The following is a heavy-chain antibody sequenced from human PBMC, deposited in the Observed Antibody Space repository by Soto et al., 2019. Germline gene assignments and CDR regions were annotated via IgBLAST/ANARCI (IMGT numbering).Heavy chain of an antibody. D-gene: IGHD6-13*01. J-gene: IGHJ4*02. CDR2: ISYDGSNK. Sequence: QVQLVESGGGVVQPGRSLRLSCAASGFTFSSYGMHWVRQAPGKGLEWVAVISYDGSNKYYADSVKGRFTISRDNSKNTLYLQRNSLSAEDTAVYYCAKDLEGAAAGTSPFDYWGQGTLVTVSS. CDR1: GFTFSSYG. CDR3: AKDLEGAAAGTSPFDY. V-gene: IGHV3-30*18.